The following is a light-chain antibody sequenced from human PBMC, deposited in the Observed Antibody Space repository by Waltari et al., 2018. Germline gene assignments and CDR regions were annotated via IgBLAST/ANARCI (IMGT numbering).Light chain of an antibody. CDR2: GAS. Sequence: DIQMTQSPSSLSASVGDRVTITCRASENIKSYLNWYQQRPGKAPKLLIYGASSLQSGVPSRFSGSGSGTEFTLTISSLQPDDFATYYCQQYNSYWTFGQGTKVEFK. CDR1: ENIKSY. V-gene: IGKV1-5*01. J-gene: IGKJ1*01. CDR3: QQYNSYWT.